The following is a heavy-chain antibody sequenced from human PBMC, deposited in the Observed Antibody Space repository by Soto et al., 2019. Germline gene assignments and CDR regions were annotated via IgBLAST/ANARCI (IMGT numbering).Heavy chain of an antibody. J-gene: IGHJ5*02. V-gene: IGHV4-59*01. D-gene: IGHD5-12*01. CDR1: GGSISSYY. CDR3: AREDIVRNWFDP. Sequence: QVQLQESGPGLVKPSETLSLTCTVSGGSISSYYWSWIRQPPGKGLEWIGYIYYSGSTNYNPSLKSRVNISVATSKNQFSLKLSSVTAADTAVYYCAREDIVRNWFDPWGQGTLVTVSS. CDR2: IYYSGST.